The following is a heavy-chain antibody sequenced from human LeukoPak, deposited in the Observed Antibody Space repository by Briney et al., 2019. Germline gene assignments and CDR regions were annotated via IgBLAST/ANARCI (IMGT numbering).Heavy chain of an antibody. CDR2: IYSGGST. CDR3: ARAVAAHEGFDY. CDR1: GFTVSNNY. V-gene: IGHV3-53*01. Sequence: PGGSLRLSCEASGFTVSNNYMSWVRQPPGKGLEWVSVIYSGGSTYYADSVKGRFIISRDNSKNTLYLQMNSLRAEDTAVYYCARAVAAHEGFDYWGQGTLVTVSS. D-gene: IGHD6-19*01. J-gene: IGHJ4*02.